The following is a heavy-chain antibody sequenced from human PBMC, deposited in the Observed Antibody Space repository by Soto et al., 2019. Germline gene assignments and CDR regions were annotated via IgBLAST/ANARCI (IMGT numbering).Heavy chain of an antibody. D-gene: IGHD3-22*01. Sequence: QVQLVQSGPEVKKPGSSVRVSCKASGDTFSPYSISWVRQSPGQGLEWLGGIIPLLGTPSYAQRFQGRVTITADKATSTAYMELSSLSSEDTAVYYCARERSRYDRSGYYRPDYWGQGTLVTVSS. J-gene: IGHJ4*02. CDR1: GDTFSPYS. CDR3: ARERSRYDRSGYYRPDY. V-gene: IGHV1-69*06. CDR2: IIPLLGTP.